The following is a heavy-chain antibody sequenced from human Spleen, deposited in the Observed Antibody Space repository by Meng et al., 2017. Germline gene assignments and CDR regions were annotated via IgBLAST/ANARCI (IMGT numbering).Heavy chain of an antibody. CDR3: ATDEDISGGGKSFGDY. CDR1: GYNFADCY. D-gene: IGHD6-13*01. V-gene: IGHV1-2*02. CDR2: INPKSGDT. J-gene: IGHJ4*02. Sequence: QVQLVKSGPELEKPGASLKLSVNPSGYNFADCYRPWGRRAPGQGLEWMGSINPKSGDTTYDQKFQGRVTMTGETSTSTAYMELSGLRSDDTAMYYCATDEDISGGGKSFGDYWGQGTLVTVSS.